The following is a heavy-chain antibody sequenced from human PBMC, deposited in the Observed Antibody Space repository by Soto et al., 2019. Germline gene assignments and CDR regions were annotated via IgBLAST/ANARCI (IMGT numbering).Heavy chain of an antibody. Sequence: PGGSLRLSCAASGFTFSTYSMNWVRQAPGKGLEWVSYISSSSSTIFYTDSVKGRFTVSRDNAKNSLYLQMNSLRAEDTAVYYCARPMYYYDSSGPPADWGQGTLVTVSS. D-gene: IGHD3-22*01. J-gene: IGHJ4*02. CDR1: GFTFSTYS. CDR2: ISSSSSTI. CDR3: ARPMYYYDSSGPPAD. V-gene: IGHV3-48*01.